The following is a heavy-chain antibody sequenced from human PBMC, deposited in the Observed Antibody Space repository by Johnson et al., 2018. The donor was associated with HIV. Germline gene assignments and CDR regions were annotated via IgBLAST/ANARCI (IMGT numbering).Heavy chain of an antibody. D-gene: IGHD6-13*01. V-gene: IGHV3-11*01. CDR1: GFTFSDYY. CDR2: ISSSGSGGST. Sequence: QVQLVESGGGLVQPGGSLRLSCAASGFTFSDYYMGWIRQTPGKGLEWVSYISSSGSGGSTYYADSVTGRFTISRDNADNSLSLQMNSLTVDDTAIYYCGRGMAAANWGQGTMVTVSS. CDR3: GRGMAAAN. J-gene: IGHJ3*01.